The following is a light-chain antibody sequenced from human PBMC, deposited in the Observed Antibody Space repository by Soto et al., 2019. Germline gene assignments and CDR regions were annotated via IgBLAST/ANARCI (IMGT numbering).Light chain of an antibody. V-gene: IGKV3D-20*02. CDR2: GAS. Sequence: EILLTPSPGTLSLSPVERATLSCRASQSVSSRYLAWYQQKPGQAPRLLIYGASSRATGIPDRFSGSGSGTDFTLTISRLEPEDFAVYYCQQRGNWPPLTFGGGTKVDIK. CDR3: QQRGNWPPLT. J-gene: IGKJ4*01. CDR1: QSVSSRY.